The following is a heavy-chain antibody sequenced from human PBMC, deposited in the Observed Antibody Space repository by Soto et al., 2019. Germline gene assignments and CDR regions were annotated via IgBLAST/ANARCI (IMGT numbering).Heavy chain of an antibody. J-gene: IGHJ3*02. V-gene: IGHV3-23*01. CDR1: GITFSSYA. D-gene: IGHD1-26*01. CDR2: ISGSGGST. CDR3: AKNIVGANDAFDI. Sequence: GGSLRLSCAASGITFSSYAMSWVRQAPGKGLEWVSDISGSGGSTDYADSVKGRFTISRDNSKNTLYLQMNSLRAEDTAVYYCAKNIVGANDAFDIWGQGTMVTVPS.